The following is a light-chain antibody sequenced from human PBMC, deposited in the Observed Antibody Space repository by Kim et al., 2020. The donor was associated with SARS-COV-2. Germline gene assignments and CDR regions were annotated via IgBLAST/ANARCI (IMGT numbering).Light chain of an antibody. CDR1: SSDVGGYNH. V-gene: IGLV2-8*01. Sequence: GQSVTLSCTGTSSDVGGYNHVAWYQQHPGKVPTLIIYEVYKRPSGVPDRFSGSKSGNMASLTVSGLQADDEADYYCSSYAGTDNLIFGGGTKLTVL. CDR2: EVY. CDR3: SSYAGTDNLI. J-gene: IGLJ2*01.